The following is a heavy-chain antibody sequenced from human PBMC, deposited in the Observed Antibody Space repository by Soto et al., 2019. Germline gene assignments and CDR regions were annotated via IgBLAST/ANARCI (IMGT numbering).Heavy chain of an antibody. CDR2: ISWNSGSI. V-gene: IGHV3-9*01. CDR1: GFTFDDYA. CDR3: AKDKENYYGMDV. Sequence: GGSLRLSCAASGFTFDDYAMHWVRQAPGKGLEWVSGISWNSGSIGYADSVKGRFTISRDNAKNSLYLQMNSLRAEDTALYYCAKDKENYYGMDVWGQGTTVTVSS. J-gene: IGHJ6*02.